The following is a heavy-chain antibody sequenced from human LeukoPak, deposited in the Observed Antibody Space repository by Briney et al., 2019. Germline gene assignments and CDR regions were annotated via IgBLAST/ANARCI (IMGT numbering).Heavy chain of an antibody. CDR3: ASSLDPRGYYFDY. Sequence: SETLSLTCTVSGGSISSGSYYWSWIRQPAGKGLEWIGRIYTSGSTNFNPSLKSRVTISVDTSKNQFSLKLSSVTAADTAVYYCASSLDPRGYYFDYWGQGTLVTVSS. CDR1: GGSISSGSYY. D-gene: IGHD1-1*01. J-gene: IGHJ4*02. CDR2: IYTSGST. V-gene: IGHV4-61*02.